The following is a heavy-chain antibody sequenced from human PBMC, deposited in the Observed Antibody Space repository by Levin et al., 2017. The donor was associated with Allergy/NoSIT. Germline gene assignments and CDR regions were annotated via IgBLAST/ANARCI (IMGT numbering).Heavy chain of an antibody. D-gene: IGHD3-3*01. V-gene: IGHV1-8*01. Sequence: GESLKISCKASGYTFTSYDINWVRQATGQGLEWMGWMNPNSGNTGYAQKFQGRVTMTRNTSISTAYMELSSLRSEDTAVYYCARSFTIYDYYGMDVWGQGTTVTVSS. CDR2: MNPNSGNT. CDR3: ARSFTIYDYYGMDV. J-gene: IGHJ6*02. CDR1: GYTFTSYD.